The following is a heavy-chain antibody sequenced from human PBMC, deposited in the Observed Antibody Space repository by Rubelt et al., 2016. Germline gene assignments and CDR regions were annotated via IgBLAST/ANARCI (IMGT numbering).Heavy chain of an antibody. CDR1: GVSISSYY. Sequence: QVQLQESGPGLVKPSETLSLTCTVSGVSISSYYWSWIRQPPGKGLEWIGYIYYSGSTNYNPSLKSRVTISVDTSKNLFSLKLSSVTAADTAVYYCARGPFGEDEPWDYWGQGTLVTVSS. V-gene: IGHV4-59*01. CDR2: IYYSGST. CDR3: ARGPFGEDEPWDY. D-gene: IGHD2-21*01. J-gene: IGHJ4*02.